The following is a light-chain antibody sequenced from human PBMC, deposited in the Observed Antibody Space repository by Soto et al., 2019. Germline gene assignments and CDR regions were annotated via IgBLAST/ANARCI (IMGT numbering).Light chain of an antibody. V-gene: IGLV9-49*03. CDR2: VGPNGIVG. CDR1: SDYSFYK. CDR3: GADHGSGTNFVYV. J-gene: IGLJ1*01. Sequence: QSVLTQPPSASASLGASVTLTCTLSSDYSFYKVDWYQLRPGRGPRFVMRVGPNGIVGSRGDCIPDRFSVSGSGLNRYLTIKNIQEDDESDYHCGADHGSGTNFVYVFATGTKLTVL.